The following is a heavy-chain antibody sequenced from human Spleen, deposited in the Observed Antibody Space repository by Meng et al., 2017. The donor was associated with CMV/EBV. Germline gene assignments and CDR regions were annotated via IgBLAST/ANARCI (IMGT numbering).Heavy chain of an antibody. Sequence: GFTLGGNGRHWFRQAPGKGLEWLAVIWYDGSNKYYADSVRDRFTISRDNSKNTLYLQMNSLRAEDTAVYYCAKDASRYSAYWYFDLWGRGTLVTVSS. CDR1: GFTLGGNG. J-gene: IGHJ2*01. CDR3: AKDASRYSAYWYFDL. D-gene: IGHD1-26*01. V-gene: IGHV3-33*06. CDR2: IWYDGSNK.